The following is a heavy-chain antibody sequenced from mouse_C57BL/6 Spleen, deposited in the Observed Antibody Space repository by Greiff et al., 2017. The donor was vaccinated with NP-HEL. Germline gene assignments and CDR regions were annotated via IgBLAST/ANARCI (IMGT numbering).Heavy chain of an antibody. CDR1: GYAFSSSW. V-gene: IGHV1-82*01. J-gene: IGHJ2*01. CDR2: IYPGDGDT. Sequence: VQLQQSGPELVKPGASVKISCKASGYAFSSSWMNWVKQRPGKGLEWIGRIYPGDGDTNYNGKFKGKATLTADKSSSTAYMQLSSLTSEDSAVYFCARWDYGSSYGSYWGQGTTLTVSS. D-gene: IGHD1-1*01. CDR3: ARWDYGSSYGSY.